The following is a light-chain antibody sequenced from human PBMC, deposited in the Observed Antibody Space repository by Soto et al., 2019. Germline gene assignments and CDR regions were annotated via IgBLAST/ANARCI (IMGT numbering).Light chain of an antibody. CDR2: GAS. CDR3: QQYGSSPT. V-gene: IGKV3-20*01. CDR1: QSLTTSY. Sequence: EIVVTQSPGTLSLFPGERATLSCRASQSLTTSYLAWYQQKPGQAPRLLIYGASSRATGIPDRFSGSGSGTDFTLTISRLEPEDFAMYYCQQYGSSPTFGQGTRLEIK. J-gene: IGKJ5*01.